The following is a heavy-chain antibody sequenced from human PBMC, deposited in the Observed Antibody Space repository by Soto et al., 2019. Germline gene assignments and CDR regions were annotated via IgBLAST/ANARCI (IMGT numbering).Heavy chain of an antibody. CDR3: ARNDDILTGYYPN. Sequence: PGESLKISCKGSGYSFTSYWIGWVRQMPWKGLEWMGIIYPGDSDTRYSPSFQGQVTISADKSISTAYLQWSSLKASDTAMYYCARNDDILTGYYPNWGQGTLVTVSS. J-gene: IGHJ4*02. D-gene: IGHD3-9*01. CDR1: GYSFTSYW. CDR2: IYPGDSDT. V-gene: IGHV5-51*01.